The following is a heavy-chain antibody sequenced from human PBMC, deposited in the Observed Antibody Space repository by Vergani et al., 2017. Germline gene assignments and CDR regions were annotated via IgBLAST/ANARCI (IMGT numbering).Heavy chain of an antibody. V-gene: IGHV4-61*02. CDR2: IYSSGST. Sequence: QVRLQESGPGLVKPSETLSLTCSVAGDSISSGNYYWNWIRQPAGKGLEWMGRIYSSGSTSYNPSIKSRITMSLDTSKNQFSLSLSSVTAADTAVYYCARGTFLHAFDNWGQGTVVTVSS. CDR1: GDSISSGNYY. J-gene: IGHJ3*02. D-gene: IGHD1-26*01. CDR3: ARGTFLHAFDN.